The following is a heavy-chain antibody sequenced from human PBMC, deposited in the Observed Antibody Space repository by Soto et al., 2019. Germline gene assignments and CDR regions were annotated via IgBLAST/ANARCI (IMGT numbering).Heavy chain of an antibody. Sequence: QLVETGGGLIQPGTSLTLSCAASGFSVSRNYMTWVRQAPGKGLEWVSFVYSGGATFYADSVKGRFILSRDDSQNTMYLQMYKLRAEDTAVYYCARVPGRLWGRGTLVTVAS. CDR3: ARVPGRL. CDR2: VYSGGAT. J-gene: IGHJ4*02. CDR1: GFSVSRNY. V-gene: IGHV3-53*02.